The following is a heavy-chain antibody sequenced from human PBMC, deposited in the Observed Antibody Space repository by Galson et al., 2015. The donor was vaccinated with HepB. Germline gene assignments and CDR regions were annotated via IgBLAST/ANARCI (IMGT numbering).Heavy chain of an antibody. J-gene: IGHJ6*03. Sequence: SVKVSCKASGYTFTSYAMHWVRQAPGQRLEWMGWINAGNGNTKYSQKFQGRVTITRDTSASTAYMELSSLRSEDTAVYYCALSQAGHYYDSSGYYSTYYYYMDVWGKGTTVTVSS. D-gene: IGHD3-22*01. CDR2: INAGNGNT. CDR1: GYTFTSYA. V-gene: IGHV1-3*01. CDR3: ALSQAGHYYDSSGYYSTYYYYMDV.